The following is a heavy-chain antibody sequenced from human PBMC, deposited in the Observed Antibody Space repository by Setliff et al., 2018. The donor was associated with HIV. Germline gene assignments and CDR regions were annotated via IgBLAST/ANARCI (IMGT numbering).Heavy chain of an antibody. Sequence: SETLSLTCAVSGVSFSGDYWSWVRQPPGKGLEWIAEVHPSGSINYNSSLKSRVAISVDTSNNQFSLTMTSVTAADTAVYYCARGRDWAKTGDFWGQGALVTVPQ. CDR2: VHPSGSI. CDR3: ARGRDWAKTGDF. D-gene: IGHD3-9*01. V-gene: IGHV4-34*01. CDR1: GVSFSGDY. J-gene: IGHJ4*02.